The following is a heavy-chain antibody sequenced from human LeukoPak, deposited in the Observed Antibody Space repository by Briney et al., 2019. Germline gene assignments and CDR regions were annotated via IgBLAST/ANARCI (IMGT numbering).Heavy chain of an antibody. V-gene: IGHV1-2*02. CDR2: INPHSGGT. Sequence: ASVEVSCKTSGYTFITYYIHWMRQVPGQGFEWMGWINPHSGGTNFAQKFLGRVTMTRDTSINTAYMEISRLRSDDTAIYYCARNPTLQLWLPEARFDPWGQGTLVTVSS. CDR1: GYTFITYY. J-gene: IGHJ5*02. D-gene: IGHD5-18*01. CDR3: ARNPTLQLWLPEARFDP.